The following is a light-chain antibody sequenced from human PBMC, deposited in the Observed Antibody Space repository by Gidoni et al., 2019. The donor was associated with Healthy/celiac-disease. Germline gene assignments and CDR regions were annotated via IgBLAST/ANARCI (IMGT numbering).Light chain of an antibody. V-gene: IGKV1-39*01. CDR2: AES. J-gene: IGKJ2*01. CDR3: QQSYCTRPMYT. Sequence: DLHMPPPPSSLSASLGDRITITCRASNSISSYLNCYQQKPRNAHKLLIYAESSLQSGVPSRFSGSGSGTELDLTISSMQPEDFAIDYCQQSYCTRPMYTFGHGTKLEIK. CDR1: NSISSY.